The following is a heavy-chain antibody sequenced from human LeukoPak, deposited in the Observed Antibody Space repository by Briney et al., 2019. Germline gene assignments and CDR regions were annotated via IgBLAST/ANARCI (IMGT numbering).Heavy chain of an antibody. CDR1: GFTFSSYA. CDR2: ISGSGGST. CDR3: AKVVYSNYGGGLD. D-gene: IGHD4-11*01. J-gene: IGHJ4*02. Sequence: GGSLRLSCAASGFTFSSYAMSWVRQAPGKGLQWVSAISGSGGSTYYADSVKGRFTISRDNSKNTLYLQMNSLRAEDTAVYYCAKVVYSNYGGGLDWGQGTLVTVSS. V-gene: IGHV3-23*01.